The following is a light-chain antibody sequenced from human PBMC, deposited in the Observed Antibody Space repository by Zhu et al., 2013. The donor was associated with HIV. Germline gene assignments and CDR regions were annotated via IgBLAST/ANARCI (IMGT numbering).Light chain of an antibody. V-gene: IGKV1-5*01. Sequence: DIQMTQSPSTLSASVGDRVTITCRASESISNRLAWYQQKPGKAPNVLMYDVSSLESGVPSRFSGSGSGTDFTFTISSLQPEDIATYYCQQYDNLPHTFGPGTEAGDQT. CDR1: ESISNR. CDR2: DVS. CDR3: QQYDNLPHT. J-gene: IGKJ2*01.